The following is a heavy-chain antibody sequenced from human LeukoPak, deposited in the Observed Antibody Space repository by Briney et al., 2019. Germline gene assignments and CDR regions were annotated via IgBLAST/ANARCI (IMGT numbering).Heavy chain of an antibody. CDR3: ATDAAGLDY. CDR1: GFTFSNAW. V-gene: IGHV3-15*01. J-gene: IGHJ4*02. CDR2: IKSKTDGETT. D-gene: IGHD6-13*01. Sequence: GGSLRLSCAASGFTFSNAWMSWVRQAPGKGLEWVGRIKSKTDGETTDYAAPVKGRFTISRDDSKNTLYLQMNSLKTEDTDVYYWATDAAGLDYWGQGTLVTVS.